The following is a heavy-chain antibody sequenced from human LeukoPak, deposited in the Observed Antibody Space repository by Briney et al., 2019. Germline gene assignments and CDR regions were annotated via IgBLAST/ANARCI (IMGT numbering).Heavy chain of an antibody. Sequence: PSETLSLICTVSGGSISSYYWSWIRQPPXXXXEWIGEINHSGSTNYNPSLKSRVTISVDTSKNQFSLKLSSVTAADTAVYYCARGIAVADHYFDYWGQGTLVTVSS. CDR2: INHSGST. D-gene: IGHD6-19*01. CDR1: GGSISSYY. J-gene: IGHJ4*02. CDR3: ARGIAVADHYFDY. V-gene: IGHV4-34*01.